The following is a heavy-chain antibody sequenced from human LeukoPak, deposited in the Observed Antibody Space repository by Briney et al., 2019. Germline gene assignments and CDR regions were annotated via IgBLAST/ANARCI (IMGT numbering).Heavy chain of an antibody. J-gene: IGHJ4*02. CDR3: AKDLRGYSYGYDY. CDR2: ISWNSGSI. D-gene: IGHD5-18*01. Sequence: GGSLRLSCAASGFTLDVYAMHWVRQAPGKGLEWVSGISWNSGSIGYADSVKGRFTISRDNAKNSLYLQMNSLRAEDTALYYCAKDLRGYSYGYDYWGQGTLVTVSS. V-gene: IGHV3-9*01. CDR1: GFTLDVYA.